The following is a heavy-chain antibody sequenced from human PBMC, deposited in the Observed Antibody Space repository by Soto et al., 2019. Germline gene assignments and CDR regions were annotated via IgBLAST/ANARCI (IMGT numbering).Heavy chain of an antibody. CDR2: ISHDGNKK. D-gene: IGHD2-2*01. J-gene: IGHJ3*02. V-gene: IGHV3-30*18. CDR1: GFTFSSYV. CDR3: AKEGPDCDSTICYLLVAFDI. Sequence: QVQLVQSGGGVVQPGRSLRLSCAASGFTFSSYVTHWVRQAPGKGLEWVAVISHDGNKKYYADSVKGRFTISRDNSKNTMYVQMNSLTTEDTAVYYCAKEGPDCDSTICYLLVAFDIWGQGTMVTVSS.